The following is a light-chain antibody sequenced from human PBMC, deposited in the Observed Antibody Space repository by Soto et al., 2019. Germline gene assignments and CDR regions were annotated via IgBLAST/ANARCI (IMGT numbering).Light chain of an antibody. V-gene: IGKV3-15*01. CDR2: GPS. CDR1: QSINSE. J-gene: IGKJ2*01. CDR3: QQGHNWPLT. Sequence: EIVMTQSPATLSLSPGERAALSCRASQSINSELAWYQQKPGQPPRLLIYGPSTRATGVPARFTGSESGSAFTLTISGLQSEDFAVYYCQQGHNWPLTFGQGTRLEI.